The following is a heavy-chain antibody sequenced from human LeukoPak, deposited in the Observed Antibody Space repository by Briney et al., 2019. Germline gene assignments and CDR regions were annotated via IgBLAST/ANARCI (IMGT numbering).Heavy chain of an antibody. D-gene: IGHD1-14*01. CDR1: GFTFSSYG. V-gene: IGHV3-30*18. Sequence: GRSLRLSCAASGFTFSSYGMHWVRQAPGKGLEWVAVISYDGSNKYYADSVKGRFTISRDNSKNTLYLHMNSLRAEDTAVYYCAKEDDRTYWGQGTLVTVSS. CDR3: AKEDDRTY. CDR2: ISYDGSNK. J-gene: IGHJ4*02.